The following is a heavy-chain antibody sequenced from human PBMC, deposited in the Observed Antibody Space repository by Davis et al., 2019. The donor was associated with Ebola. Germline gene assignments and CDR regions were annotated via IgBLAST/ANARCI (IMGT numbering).Heavy chain of an antibody. CDR2: INSNSGST. J-gene: IGHJ4*02. CDR1: GYSFTSLY. Sequence: ASAKVSCKASGYSFTSLYIHWLRQAPGQGLEWMGIINSNSGSTNYAQKFQGRVTTTRDTSTNTVYMELSSLRSEDTALYYCAKGGIGDTIWGACDYWGQGTLVTVSS. V-gene: IGHV1-46*01. D-gene: IGHD5-12*01. CDR3: AKGGIGDTIWGACDY.